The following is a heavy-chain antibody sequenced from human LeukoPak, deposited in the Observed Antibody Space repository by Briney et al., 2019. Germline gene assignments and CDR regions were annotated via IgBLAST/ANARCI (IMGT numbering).Heavy chain of an antibody. V-gene: IGHV3-30*18. CDR2: ISYDGSNK. J-gene: IGHJ6*02. D-gene: IGHD6-19*01. CDR1: GFTFSSYG. Sequence: PGGSLRLSCAASGFTFSSYGMHWVRQAPGKGLEWVAVISYDGSNKYYADSVKGRFTISRDNSKNTLYLQMNSLRAKDTAVYYCAKVSIAVAQSYYYGMDVWGQGTTVTVSS. CDR3: AKVSIAVAQSYYYGMDV.